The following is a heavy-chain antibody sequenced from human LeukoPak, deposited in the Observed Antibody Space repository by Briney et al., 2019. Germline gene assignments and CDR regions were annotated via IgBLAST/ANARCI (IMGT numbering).Heavy chain of an antibody. CDR3: ARHGSGSYYRNAFDI. Sequence: GESLKISCKGSGYSFTSYWIGWVRQMPGKGLEWMGIIYPGDSDTRYSPSFQGQVTISADKSISTAYLQWSSLKASDIAMYYCARHGSGSYYRNAFDIWGQGTMVTVSS. CDR2: IYPGDSDT. V-gene: IGHV5-51*01. J-gene: IGHJ3*02. CDR1: GYSFTSYW. D-gene: IGHD3-10*01.